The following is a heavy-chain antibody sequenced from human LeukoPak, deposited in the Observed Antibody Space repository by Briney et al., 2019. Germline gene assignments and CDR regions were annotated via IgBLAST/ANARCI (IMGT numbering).Heavy chain of an antibody. J-gene: IGHJ5*02. V-gene: IGHV3-7*01. CDR1: GFTFSSYW. CDR2: IKPDGSGK. Sequence: PGGSLRLSCAASGFTFSSYWMSWVRQAPGKGLEWVANIKPDGSGKYYVDSVEGRFTISRDNAKNTLYLQMNSLRAEDTAVYYCAKDLIGYCSSTSCYGDQSWGQGTLVTVSS. D-gene: IGHD2-2*03. CDR3: AKDLIGYCSSTSCYGDQS.